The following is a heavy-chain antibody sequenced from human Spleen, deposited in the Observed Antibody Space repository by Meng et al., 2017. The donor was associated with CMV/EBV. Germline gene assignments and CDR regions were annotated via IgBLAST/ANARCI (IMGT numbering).Heavy chain of an antibody. V-gene: IGHV4-38-2*02. Sequence: GSLRLSCTVSGGSISSYYWSWIRQPPGKGLEWIGSFYHSGNTYNNPSLESRVTISVDTSKNQFSPKLSSVTAADTAVYYCTRDGGGDYYGSGKPNDYWGQGTLVTVSS. CDR1: GGSISSYY. CDR3: TRDGGGDYYGSGKPNDY. CDR2: FYHSGNT. J-gene: IGHJ4*02. D-gene: IGHD3-10*01.